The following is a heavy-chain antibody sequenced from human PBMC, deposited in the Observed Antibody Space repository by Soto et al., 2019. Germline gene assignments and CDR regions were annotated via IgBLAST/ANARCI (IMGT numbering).Heavy chain of an antibody. CDR1: VVTVNSFW. Sequence: GSLRLSGAASVVTVNSFWMDWVRQGPGKGLEWVANINPDGSEKHYVDSVKGRFTISRDNAKNSLYLQMSRLTAENSALYYCSRSLDTWGEGTRVTVYS. V-gene: IGHV3-7*01. CDR2: INPDGSEK. J-gene: IGHJ5*02. CDR3: SRSLDT.